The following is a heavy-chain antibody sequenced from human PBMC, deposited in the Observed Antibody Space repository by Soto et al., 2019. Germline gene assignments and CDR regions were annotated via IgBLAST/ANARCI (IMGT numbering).Heavy chain of an antibody. V-gene: IGHV3-30*18. D-gene: IGHD3-10*01. CDR3: AKDFKVSGSHYGTLNYYYGMDV. CDR2: ISYDGYLK. Sequence: PGGSLRLSCAASGFTFRTYGMQWVRQAPGKGLEWVAVISYDGYLKYYVDAVKGRFTVARDNSKNTLFLEMNSLRVEDTAVYFCAKDFKVSGSHYGTLNYYYGMDVWGQGTTVTVYS. J-gene: IGHJ6*02. CDR1: GFTFRTYG.